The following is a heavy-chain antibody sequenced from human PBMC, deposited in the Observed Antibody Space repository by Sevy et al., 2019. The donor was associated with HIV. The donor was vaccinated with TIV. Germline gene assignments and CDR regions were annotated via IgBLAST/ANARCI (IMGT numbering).Heavy chain of an antibody. J-gene: IGHJ4*01. CDR2: MYHSGST. V-gene: IGHV4-31*03. CDR1: GGSISSGGYF. D-gene: IGHD2-15*01. Sequence: SETLSLTCTVSGGSISSGGYFWSWIRQHPGKGLEWIGYMYHSGSTYSNPSLKSRLSMSMDPSKNQFSLRMSTVTAAHTAISFCARATGSSAGFDSWGHGTVVTVSS. CDR3: ARATGSSAGFDS.